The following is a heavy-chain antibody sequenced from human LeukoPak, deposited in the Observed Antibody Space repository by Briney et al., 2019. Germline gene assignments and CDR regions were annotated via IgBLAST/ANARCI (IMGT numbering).Heavy chain of an antibody. CDR2: IKQDASEK. J-gene: IGHJ4*02. Sequence: PGGSLRLSCEASGFTFSRYWMSWVRQAPGKGLEWVANIKQDASEKRYVESVRGRFTISRDNAKNSLSLEMNSLRAEDTAVYYCARYGVYDTFQYWGQGTLVTVSS. D-gene: IGHD5/OR15-5a*01. CDR1: GFTFSRYW. CDR3: ARYGVYDTFQY. V-gene: IGHV3-7*03.